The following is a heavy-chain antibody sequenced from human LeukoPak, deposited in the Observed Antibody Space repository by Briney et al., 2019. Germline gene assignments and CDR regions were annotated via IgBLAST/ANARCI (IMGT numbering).Heavy chain of an antibody. CDR3: ARAELYYDFWSGYYFEPLNNWFDP. V-gene: IGHV1-2*02. J-gene: IGHJ5*02. CDR1: GYTFTGYY. CDR2: INPNSGGT. Sequence: AASVKVSCKASGYTFTGYYMHWVRQAPGQGLEWMGWINPNSGGTNYAQKFQGRVTMTRDTSISTAYMELSRLRSDDTAVYYCARAELYYDFWSGYYFEPLNNWFDPWGQGTLVTVSS. D-gene: IGHD3-3*01.